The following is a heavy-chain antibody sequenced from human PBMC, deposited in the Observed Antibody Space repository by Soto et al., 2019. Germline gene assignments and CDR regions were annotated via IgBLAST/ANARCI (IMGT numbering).Heavy chain of an antibody. CDR3: ARTVIAAADSPYYYGMDV. D-gene: IGHD6-13*01. V-gene: IGHV1-69*01. CDR1: GGTFSSYA. CDR2: IIPIFGTA. J-gene: IGHJ6*02. Sequence: QVQLVQSGAEVKKPGSSVKVSCKASGGTFSSYAISWVRQAPGQGLEWMGGIIPIFGTANYAQKFQGRVTITADESTSTAYMELSSLRSEDTAMYYCARTVIAAADSPYYYGMDVWGQGTTVTVSS.